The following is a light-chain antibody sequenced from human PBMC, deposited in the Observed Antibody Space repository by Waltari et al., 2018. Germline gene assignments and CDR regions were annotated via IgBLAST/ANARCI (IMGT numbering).Light chain of an antibody. CDR3: CSYTRSNYVT. CDR1: SSAVGSDNL. CDR2: EVS. J-gene: IGLJ2*01. V-gene: IGLV2-23*02. Sequence: QSALPQPASVSGSPGQPLTISCTGTSSAVGSDNLFSWYQQYPGKAPKVVVYEVSKRPSGVSNRFSGSKSGNTASLTISGLQAEDEADYYCCSYTRSNYVTFGGGTKVTVL.